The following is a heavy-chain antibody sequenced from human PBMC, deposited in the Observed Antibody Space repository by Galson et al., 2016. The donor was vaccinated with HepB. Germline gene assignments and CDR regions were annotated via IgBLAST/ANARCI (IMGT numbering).Heavy chain of an antibody. Sequence: FLRLSCAASGFTISSDYMSWVRQAPGKGLEFVSVSYSGGNTYYAESVKGRFTISRDNSKNMLFLQMNSLRADDTAVYYCARDPGFRNGMDVWGQGTTVTVSS. CDR3: ARDPGFRNGMDV. CDR1: GFTISSDY. CDR2: SYSGGNT. V-gene: IGHV3-53*01. J-gene: IGHJ6*02.